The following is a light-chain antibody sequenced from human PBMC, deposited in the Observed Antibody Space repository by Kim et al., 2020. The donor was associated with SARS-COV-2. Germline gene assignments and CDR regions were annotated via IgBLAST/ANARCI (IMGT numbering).Light chain of an antibody. Sequence: LSPGERVTLSFRASQSVSSYLAWYQQKPGQAPRLLIYDASNRATGIPARFSGGGSGTDFTLTISSLEPEDFAVYYCQQRSNWPLTFGGGTKVDIK. CDR1: QSVSSY. CDR3: QQRSNWPLT. CDR2: DAS. V-gene: IGKV3-11*01. J-gene: IGKJ4*01.